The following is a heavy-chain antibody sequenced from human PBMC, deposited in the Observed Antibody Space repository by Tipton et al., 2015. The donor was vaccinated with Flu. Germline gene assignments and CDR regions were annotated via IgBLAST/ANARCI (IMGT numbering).Heavy chain of an antibody. CDR1: GYTFTTYG. D-gene: IGHD2-2*02. CDR3: ARGRLVEPAAIPLYYYHGMDV. V-gene: IGHV1-18*01. J-gene: IGHJ6*02. CDR2: ITGYNGNT. Sequence: QVQLVQSGAEVKKPGASLKVSCKASGYTFTTYGISWVRQAPGQGLEWTGWITGYNGNTNYAQKFQGRVTLTTDTSTSTAYLELRSLRSDDTAVYYCARGRLVEPAAIPLYYYHGMDVWGQGTTVTVSS.